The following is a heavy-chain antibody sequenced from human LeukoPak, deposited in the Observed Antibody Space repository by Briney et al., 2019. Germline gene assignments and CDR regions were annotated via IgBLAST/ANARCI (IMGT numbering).Heavy chain of an antibody. J-gene: IGHJ4*02. CDR2: ISSSGSTI. Sequence: GGSLRLSCAASGFTFSDYYMSWIRQAPGKGLEWVSYISSSGSTIYYADSVKGRFTISRDNAKNSLYLQMNSLRAEDTAVYYCAKRLIAAAPYYFDYWGQGTLVTVSS. CDR3: AKRLIAAAPYYFDY. D-gene: IGHD6-13*01. CDR1: GFTFSDYY. V-gene: IGHV3-11*01.